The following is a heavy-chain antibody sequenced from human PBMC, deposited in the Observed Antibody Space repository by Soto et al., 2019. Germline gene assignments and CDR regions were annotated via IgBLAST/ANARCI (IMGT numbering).Heavy chain of an antibody. V-gene: IGHV4-4*07. Sequence: XATLALTCTISGGSINNYYWSWIRQPAGKGLEWIGRIFPSGNTNYNPSLKSRVIMSVDTSKNQFSLNLNSVTAADTAVYYCARGSLTMDVWGQGTTVTVSS. CDR1: GGSINNYY. J-gene: IGHJ6*02. CDR3: ARGSLTMDV. D-gene: IGHD3-10*01. CDR2: IFPSGNT.